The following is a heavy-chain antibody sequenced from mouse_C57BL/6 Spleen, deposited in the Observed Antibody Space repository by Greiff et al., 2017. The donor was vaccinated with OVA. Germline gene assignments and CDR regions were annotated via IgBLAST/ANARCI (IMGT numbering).Heavy chain of an antibody. CDR1: GYTFTSYW. CDR2: IDPSDSYT. V-gene: IGHV1-50*01. CDR3: ARPPGDYAMDY. Sequence: QVQLQQPGAELVKPGASVKLSCKASGYTFTSYWMQWVKQRPGQGLEWIGEIDPSDSYTNYNQKFKGKATLTVDTSSSTAYMQLSSLTSEDSADYYCARPPGDYAMDYWGQGTSVTVSS. J-gene: IGHJ4*01.